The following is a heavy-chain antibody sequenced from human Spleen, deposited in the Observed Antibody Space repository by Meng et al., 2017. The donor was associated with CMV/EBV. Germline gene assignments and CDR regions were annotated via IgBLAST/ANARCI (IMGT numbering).Heavy chain of an antibody. CDR3: ARVSCSSTSCYYYYYYGMDV. Sequence: GSLRLSCTVSGGSISSSSYYWGWIRQPPGKGLEWIGSIYYSGSTYYNPSLKSRVTISVDTSKNQFSLKLSSVTAADTAVYYCARVSCSSTSCYYYYYYGMDVWGQGTTVTVSS. J-gene: IGHJ6*02. CDR1: GGSISSSSYY. D-gene: IGHD2-2*01. V-gene: IGHV4-39*01. CDR2: IYYSGST.